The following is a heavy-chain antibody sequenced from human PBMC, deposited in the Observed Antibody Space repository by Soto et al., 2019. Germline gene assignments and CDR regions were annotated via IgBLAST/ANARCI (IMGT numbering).Heavy chain of an antibody. D-gene: IGHD2-8*01. J-gene: IGHJ3*01. CDR3: EVSWT. CDR1: GFTIRNYA. CDR2: ISGGSDRT. Sequence: VQVVESGGDLVQPGGSLRLSCAASGFTIRNYAMSWVRQAPGKALEWVSGISGGSDRTYYADSVKGRFTIFKDNSKNTLYLQMSSLRVEDTAVYHCEVSWTWGQGTMVTVSS. V-gene: IGHV3-23*04.